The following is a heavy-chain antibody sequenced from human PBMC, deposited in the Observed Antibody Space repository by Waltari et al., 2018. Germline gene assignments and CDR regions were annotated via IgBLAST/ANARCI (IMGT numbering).Heavy chain of an antibody. CDR3: ARPPGYCSSTSCYPDAFDI. D-gene: IGHD2-2*01. V-gene: IGHV4-39*01. Sequence: QLQLQESGPGLVKPSETLSLTCTVSGGSISSSSYYWGWIRQPPGTGLEWIGSIYYSGSTYYNPSLKSRVTISVDTSKNQFSLKLSSVTAADTAVYYCARPPGYCSSTSCYPDAFDIWGQGTMVTVSS. CDR2: IYYSGST. CDR1: GGSISSSSYY. J-gene: IGHJ3*02.